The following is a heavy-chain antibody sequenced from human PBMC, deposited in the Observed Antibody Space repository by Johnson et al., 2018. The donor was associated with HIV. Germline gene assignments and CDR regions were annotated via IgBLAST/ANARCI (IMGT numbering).Heavy chain of an antibody. V-gene: IGHV3-7*05. CDR2: INQYGSEE. Sequence: VQLVESGGGLVQPGGSLRLSCAASGFAFGSYWMHWVRQAPGKGLQWVANINQYGSEEYYVDSVKGRFTISRDNAKNSMYLQMNTLNAEDTAGYYCASSTGRKRDDAFDIWGQGTVGTGSP. CDR1: GFAFGSYW. CDR3: ASSTGRKRDDAFDI. J-gene: IGHJ3*02. D-gene: IGHD4-11*01.